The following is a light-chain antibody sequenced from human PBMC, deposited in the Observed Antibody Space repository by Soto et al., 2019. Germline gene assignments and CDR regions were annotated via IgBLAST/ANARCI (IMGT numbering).Light chain of an antibody. CDR3: QQRSNGPRRLT. J-gene: IGKJ4*01. Sequence: EIVFTQSPATLSLSSGERATLSCRSSQSVSIYLAWYPQKPGQAPRLLIYDASNRATGIPARFSGSGSGTDFTLTITSLEPEDFAVYYCQQRSNGPRRLTFGRGTKLEIK. CDR2: DAS. V-gene: IGKV3-11*01. CDR1: QSVSIY.